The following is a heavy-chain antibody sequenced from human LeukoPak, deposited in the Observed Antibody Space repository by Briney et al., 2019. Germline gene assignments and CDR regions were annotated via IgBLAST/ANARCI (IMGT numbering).Heavy chain of an antibody. CDR3: ARRPWVVTPAGGFDY. V-gene: IGHV4-59*01. CDR2: IYYSGST. Sequence: PSETLSLTCTVSSGSLSSYYWSWIRQPPGKGLEWIGYIYYSGSTNYNPSLKSRVTISVDTSKNQFSLKLSSVTAADTAVYYCARRPWVVTPAGGFDYWGQGTLVTVSS. J-gene: IGHJ4*02. D-gene: IGHD4-23*01. CDR1: SGSLSSYY.